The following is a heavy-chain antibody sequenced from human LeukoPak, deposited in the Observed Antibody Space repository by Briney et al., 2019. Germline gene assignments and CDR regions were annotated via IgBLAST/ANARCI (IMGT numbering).Heavy chain of an antibody. J-gene: IGHJ3*02. CDR1: GYTFTNYG. D-gene: IGHD6-13*01. V-gene: IGHV1-18*01. Sequence: ASVKVSCKTTGYTFTNYGISWVRQAPGLGLEWMGWISAYNGNTNYAQKVQRRVTMTTDTSTSTAYMELRSLRFDDTAVYYCARDQSVRLLQTSSTYFKHVFAIWGQGSMVTVSS. CDR2: ISAYNGNT. CDR3: ARDQSVRLLQTSSTYFKHVFAI.